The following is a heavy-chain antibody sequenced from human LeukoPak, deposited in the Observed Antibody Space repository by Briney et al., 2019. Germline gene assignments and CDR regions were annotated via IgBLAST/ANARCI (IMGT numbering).Heavy chain of an antibody. CDR1: GGSFSGYY. D-gene: IGHD3-9*01. CDR2: INHSGST. CDR3: ARLNYDILTGYYYGMDV. J-gene: IGHJ6*02. Sequence: SETLSLTCAVYGGSFSGYYWSWIRQPPGKGLEWIGEINHSGSTNYNPSLKSRVTISVDTSKNQLSLKLSSVTAADTAVYYCARLNYDILTGYYYGMDVWGQGTTVTVSS. V-gene: IGHV4-34*01.